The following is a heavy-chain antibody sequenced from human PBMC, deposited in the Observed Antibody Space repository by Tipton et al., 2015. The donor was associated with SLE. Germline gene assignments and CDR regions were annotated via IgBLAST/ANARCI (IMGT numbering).Heavy chain of an antibody. CDR1: GFTFSSYS. Sequence: SLRLSCAASGFTFSSYSMNWVRQAPGKGLEWVSSISSSSSYIYYADSVKGRFTISRDNAKNSLYLQMNSLRAEDTAVYYCASGGKRRPVLAPAVEVWGQGTLVTVSS. CDR3: ASGGKRRPVLAPAVEV. V-gene: IGHV3-21*03. J-gene: IGHJ4*02. D-gene: IGHD2-15*01. CDR2: ISSSSSYI.